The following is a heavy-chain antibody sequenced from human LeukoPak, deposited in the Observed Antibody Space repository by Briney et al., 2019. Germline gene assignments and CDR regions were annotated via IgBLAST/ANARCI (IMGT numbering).Heavy chain of an antibody. J-gene: IGHJ6*02. D-gene: IGHD6-19*01. CDR3: AREVAVALYYYYGMDV. CDR1: GYTFTSYG. V-gene: IGHV1-8*02. Sequence: ASVKVSCKASGYTFTSYGISWVRQATGQGLEWMGWMNPNSGNTGYAQKFQGRVTMTRNTSISTAYMELSSLRSEDTAVYYCAREVAVALYYYYGMDVWGQGTTVTVSS. CDR2: MNPNSGNT.